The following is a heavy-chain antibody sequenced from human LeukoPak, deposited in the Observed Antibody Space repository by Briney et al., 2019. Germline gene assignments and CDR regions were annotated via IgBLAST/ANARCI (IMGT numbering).Heavy chain of an antibody. D-gene: IGHD6-6*01. CDR3: ARDAERASYSSSQYYFDY. Sequence: GGSLRLSCAASGFTFSSYAMHWVRQAPGKGLEWVAVISYDGSNKYYADSVKGRFTISRDNSKNTLYLQMNSLRAEDTAVYYCARDAERASYSSSQYYFDYWGQGTLVTVSS. CDR1: GFTFSSYA. V-gene: IGHV3-30*04. J-gene: IGHJ4*02. CDR2: ISYDGSNK.